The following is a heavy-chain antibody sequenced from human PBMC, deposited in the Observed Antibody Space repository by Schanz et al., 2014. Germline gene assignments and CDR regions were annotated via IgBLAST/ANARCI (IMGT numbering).Heavy chain of an antibody. V-gene: IGHV1-46*01. J-gene: IGHJ1*01. CDR3: ARATYSSSWYGGSEYFQH. D-gene: IGHD6-13*01. CDR1: GYTFTSYY. Sequence: QVQLVQSGAEVKKPGASVKVSCKASGYTFTSYYMHWVRQAPGQGLEWMGIINPSGGSTSYAQKFQGRVNMTTDTSTSTAYMELRSLRSDDTAVYYCARATYSSSWYGGSEYFQHWGQGTLVTVSS. CDR2: INPSGGST.